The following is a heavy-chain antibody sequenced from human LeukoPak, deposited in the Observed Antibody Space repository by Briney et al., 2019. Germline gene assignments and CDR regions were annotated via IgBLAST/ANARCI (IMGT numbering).Heavy chain of an antibody. V-gene: IGHV3-74*01. Sequence: GGSLRLSCAASGFTFSSYWMHWVRQAPGKGLVWVSRINSDGSRTTYADSVKGRFTISRDNAKNTLHLQMKSLRAEDTAVYYCARDVQAGPGYWGQGTLVTVSS. CDR3: ARDVQAGPGY. CDR2: INSDGSRT. CDR1: GFTFSSYW. D-gene: IGHD6-19*01. J-gene: IGHJ4*02.